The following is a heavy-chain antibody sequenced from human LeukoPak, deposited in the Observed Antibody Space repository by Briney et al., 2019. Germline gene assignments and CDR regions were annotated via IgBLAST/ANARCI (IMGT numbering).Heavy chain of an antibody. V-gene: IGHV4-39*01. CDR3: ASHSSGRSWFDP. Sequence: SETLSLTCTVSGGSISSSSYYWGWIRQPPGKGLEWIGSIYYSGSTYYNSSLKSRVTISVDTSKNQFSLKLSSVTAADTAVYYCASHSSGRSWFDPWGQGTLVTVSS. CDR1: GGSISSSSYY. J-gene: IGHJ5*02. CDR2: IYYSGST. D-gene: IGHD6-19*01.